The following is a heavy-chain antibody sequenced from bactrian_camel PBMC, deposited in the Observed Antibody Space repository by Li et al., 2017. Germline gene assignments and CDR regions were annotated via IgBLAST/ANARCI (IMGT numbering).Heavy chain of an antibody. Sequence: VQLVESGGGSVQAGGSLRLSCAPPGYPGSRRCMAWFRQAPGKEREGVAVLDADGRTTLYRDSVKDRFTISKDYAKNTLYLQMNSLKTEDTAVYYCATSDSLLPYAYWGQGTQVTVS. CDR3: ATSDSLLPYAY. CDR1: GYPGSRRC. CDR2: LDADGRTT. D-gene: IGHD3*01. J-gene: IGHJ4*01. V-gene: IGHV3S1*01.